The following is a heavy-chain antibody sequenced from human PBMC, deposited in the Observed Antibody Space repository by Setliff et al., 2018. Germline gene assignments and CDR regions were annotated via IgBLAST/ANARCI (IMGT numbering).Heavy chain of an antibody. CDR1: GYTFSSYG. D-gene: IGHD2-21*01. J-gene: IGHJ4*02. V-gene: IGHV1-3*01. Sequence: ASVKVSCKASGYTFSSYGVHWVRQAPGQRLEWMGWINAANGNTKYSQKFQGRVTVTRDTSASTVYMELSSLRYEDTAVFYCASADVVVAPWGQGTLVTVSS. CDR3: ASADVVVAP. CDR2: INAANGNT.